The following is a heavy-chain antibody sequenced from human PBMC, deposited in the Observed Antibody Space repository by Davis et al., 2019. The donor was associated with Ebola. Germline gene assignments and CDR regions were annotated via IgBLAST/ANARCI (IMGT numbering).Heavy chain of an antibody. CDR3: ARDLATGGYALFYFDF. Sequence: GESLKISCTGSGFTFTSFRMNWVRQAPGKGLEWVSGISGSGGGTKYADFVKGRFTISRDNSNNALYLQMDSLRVEDTAIYWCARDLATGGYALFYFDFWGQGTLVTVSS. CDR1: GFTFTSFR. J-gene: IGHJ4*02. D-gene: IGHD3-16*01. V-gene: IGHV3-23*01. CDR2: ISGSGGGT.